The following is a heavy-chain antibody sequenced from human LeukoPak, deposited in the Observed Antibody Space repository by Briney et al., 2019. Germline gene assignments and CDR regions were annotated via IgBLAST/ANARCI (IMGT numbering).Heavy chain of an antibody. CDR3: ARGVGNYGYDYFDY. V-gene: IGHV3-64*02. Sequence: GGSLRLSCAASGLTFSTYILHWVRQAPGKGLEYVSTISSNGRYTYYAGSVRGRFTISRDNSKNTLYLQMGSLRAEDMAVHYCARGVGNYGYDYFDYWGQGILVTVSS. CDR2: ISSNGRYT. CDR1: GLTFSTYI. D-gene: IGHD5-12*01. J-gene: IGHJ4*02.